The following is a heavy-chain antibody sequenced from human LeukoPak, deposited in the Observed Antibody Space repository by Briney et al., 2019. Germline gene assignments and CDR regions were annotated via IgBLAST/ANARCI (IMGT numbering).Heavy chain of an antibody. V-gene: IGHV3-23*01. CDR2: ISGSGGST. Sequence: GGSLRLFCAASGFTFSSYAMSWVRQAPGKGLEWVSAISGSGGSTYYADSVKGRFTISRDNSKNTLYLQMNSLRAEDTAVYYCARAGGRYQLLTYYYYGMDVWGQGTTVTVSS. D-gene: IGHD2-2*01. CDR1: GFTFSSYA. CDR3: ARAGGRYQLLTYYYYGMDV. J-gene: IGHJ6*02.